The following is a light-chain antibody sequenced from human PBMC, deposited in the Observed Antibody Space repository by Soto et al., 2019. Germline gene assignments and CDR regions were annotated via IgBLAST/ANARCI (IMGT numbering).Light chain of an antibody. Sequence: QTVVTQEPSFSVSPGRTVTLTCGLSSGSVSTTYYPTWYQQTPGQAPRTLIYSTDTRSSGVPDRFSASILGNKAALTITGAHADDESDYYCVLYMGRGIWVFGGGTQLTVL. V-gene: IGLV8-61*01. CDR3: VLYMGRGIWV. CDR1: SGSVSTTYY. J-gene: IGLJ3*02. CDR2: STD.